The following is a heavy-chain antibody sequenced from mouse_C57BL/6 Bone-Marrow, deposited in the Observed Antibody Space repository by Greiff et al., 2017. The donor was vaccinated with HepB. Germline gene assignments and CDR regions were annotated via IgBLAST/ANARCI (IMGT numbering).Heavy chain of an antibody. CDR3: ARDGSSPFAY. J-gene: IGHJ3*01. D-gene: IGHD1-1*01. CDR1: GYTFTSYG. CDR2: IYPRSGNT. Sequence: QVQLQQSGAELARPGASVKLSCKASGYTFTSYGISWVKQRTGQGLEWIGEIYPRSGNTYSNEKFKGKATLTADKSSSTAYMELRSLTSEDSAVYFCARDGSSPFAYWGQGTLVTVSA. V-gene: IGHV1-81*01.